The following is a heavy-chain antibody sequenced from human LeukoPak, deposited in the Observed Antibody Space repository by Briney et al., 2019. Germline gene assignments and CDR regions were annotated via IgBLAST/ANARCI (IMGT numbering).Heavy chain of an antibody. D-gene: IGHD1-26*01. Sequence: GGSLRLSCAASGFTFSSYSMNWVRQAPGKGLEWVSYISSSSSTIYYADSVKGRFTISRDNAKNSLYLQMNSLRAEDTAVYYCARESYSGSYWGQGTLVTVSS. CDR3: ARESYSGSY. J-gene: IGHJ4*02. CDR1: GFTFSSYS. CDR2: ISSSSSTI. V-gene: IGHV3-48*04.